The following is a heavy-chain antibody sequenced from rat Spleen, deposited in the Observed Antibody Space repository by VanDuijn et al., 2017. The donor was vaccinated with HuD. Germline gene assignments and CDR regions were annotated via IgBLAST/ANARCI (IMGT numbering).Heavy chain of an antibody. Sequence: EVQLVESGGGLVQPGRSLKLSCAASGFNFNDYWMGWVRQAPTKGLEWVASISSAGGCNTYYRDSVKGRFTISRDNAKNTLYLQMDSLRSEDTATYYCVRGGFYRYWGQGVMVTVSS. CDR2: ISSAGGCNT. D-gene: IGHD1-3*01. CDR3: VRGGFYRY. V-gene: IGHV5S13*01. CDR1: GFNFNDYW. J-gene: IGHJ2*01.